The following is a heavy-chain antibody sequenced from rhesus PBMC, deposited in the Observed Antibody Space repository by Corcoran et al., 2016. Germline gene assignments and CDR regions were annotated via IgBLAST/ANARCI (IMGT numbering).Heavy chain of an antibody. Sequence: QVQLQESGPGLVKPLETLSLTCAVSGGSISSNYWNWIRQPPGKELAWIGDSYGSGSSPHYTPTPRRRVTLSGDTAKSQFSLGLRSVTAADTALYYCASSGYSSWSGGHRFDVWGAGVLVTVSS. V-gene: IGHV4S11*01. CDR1: GGSISSNY. CDR2: SYGSGSSP. J-gene: IGHJ5-1*01. CDR3: ASSGYSSWSGGHRFDV. D-gene: IGHD6-13*01.